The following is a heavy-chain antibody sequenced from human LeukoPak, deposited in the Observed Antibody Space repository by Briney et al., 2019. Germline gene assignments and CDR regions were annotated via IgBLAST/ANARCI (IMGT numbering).Heavy chain of an antibody. Sequence: GGSLRLSCAASGFTFSSYWMHWVRQAPGKGLVWVSRINSDGSSTSYADSVKGRFTISRDNAKNSLYLQLNSLRAEDTALYYCARITGIEAAGDYWGQGTLVTVSS. J-gene: IGHJ4*02. D-gene: IGHD6-13*01. V-gene: IGHV3-74*01. CDR3: ARITGIEAAGDY. CDR2: INSDGSST. CDR1: GFTFSSYW.